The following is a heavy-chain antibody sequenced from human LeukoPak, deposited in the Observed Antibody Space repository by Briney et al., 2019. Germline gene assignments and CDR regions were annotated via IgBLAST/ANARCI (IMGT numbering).Heavy chain of an antibody. CDR2: IKQDGSEK. CDR1: GVTFSSYW. CDR3: ARESHTAMGFDY. V-gene: IGHV3-7*01. D-gene: IGHD5-18*01. J-gene: IGHJ4*02. Sequence: GGSLRLSCAASGVTFSSYWMSWVRQAPGKGLEWVANIKQDGSEKYYVDSVKGRFTISRDNAKNSLYLQMNSLRAEDTAVYYCARESHTAMGFDYWGQGTLVTVSS.